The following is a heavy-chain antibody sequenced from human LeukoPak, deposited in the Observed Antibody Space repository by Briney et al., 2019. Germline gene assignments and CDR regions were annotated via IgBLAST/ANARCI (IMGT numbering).Heavy chain of an antibody. CDR1: GFTFGPYT. Sequence: SGGSLRLSCAASGFTFGPYTMNWVRQAPGKGLEWVSYISSSSDTIYYADSVKGRFTISRDNSKNTLYLQMNSLRAEDTAVYYCAKARSLGVYYFDYWGQGTLVTVSS. V-gene: IGHV3-48*01. D-gene: IGHD2-8*01. CDR3: AKARSLGVYYFDY. J-gene: IGHJ4*02. CDR2: ISSSSDTI.